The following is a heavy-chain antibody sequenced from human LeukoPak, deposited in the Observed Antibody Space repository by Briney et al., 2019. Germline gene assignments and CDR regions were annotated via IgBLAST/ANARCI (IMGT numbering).Heavy chain of an antibody. CDR2: INHSGST. D-gene: IGHD6-13*01. CDR1: GGSFSGYY. J-gene: IGHJ1*01. CDR3: ARGSSSWYQYFQH. Sequence: MPSETLSLTCAVYGGSFSGYYWSWIRQPPGKGLEWIGEINHSGSTNYNPSLKSRVTISVDTSKNQFSLKLSSVTAADTAVYCYARGSSSWYQYFQHWGQGTLVTVSS. V-gene: IGHV4-34*01.